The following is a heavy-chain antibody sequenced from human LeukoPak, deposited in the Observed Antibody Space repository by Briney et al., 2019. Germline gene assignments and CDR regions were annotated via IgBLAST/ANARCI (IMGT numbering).Heavy chain of an antibody. Sequence: ASVKVSCKASGYTFTSYGISWVRQAPGQGLEWMGWISAYNGNTNYAQKVQGRVTMTTDTSTSTAYMELRSLRSDDTAVYYCARDEYDILTGYYPARRFDYWGQGTLVTVSS. D-gene: IGHD3-9*01. V-gene: IGHV1-18*01. CDR1: GYTFTSYG. J-gene: IGHJ4*02. CDR3: ARDEYDILTGYYPARRFDY. CDR2: ISAYNGNT.